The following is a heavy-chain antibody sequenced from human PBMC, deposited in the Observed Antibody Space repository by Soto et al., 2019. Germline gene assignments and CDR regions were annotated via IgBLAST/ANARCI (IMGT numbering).Heavy chain of an antibody. V-gene: IGHV1-2*02. CDR1: GYTFINYY. D-gene: IGHD3-16*01. CDR3: ARMATFGSLNWFDP. Sequence: ASVKVSCKTSGYTFINYYIHWVRQAPGQGLEWMGWVNPRSGDTNYEQKFQGRVTMTRDISIATAYMELSSLRSDDTAIYYCARMATFGSLNWFDPWGQGTLVTVSS. J-gene: IGHJ5*02. CDR2: VNPRSGDT.